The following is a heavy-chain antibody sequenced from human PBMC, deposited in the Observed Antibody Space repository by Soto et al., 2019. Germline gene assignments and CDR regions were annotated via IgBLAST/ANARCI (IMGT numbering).Heavy chain of an antibody. CDR2: TYYRSKWYN. J-gene: IGHJ4*02. CDR1: GDSVSSNSAA. CDR3: ARDRLGHGYNGY. Sequence: SPTLSLTCAISGDSVSSNSAAWSWIRQSPSRGLEWLGRTYYRSKWYNNYAVSVKSRITINPDTSKNQFSLQLNSVTPGDTAVYYCARDRLGHGYNGYWGQGTLVAASS. D-gene: IGHD5-12*01. V-gene: IGHV6-1*01.